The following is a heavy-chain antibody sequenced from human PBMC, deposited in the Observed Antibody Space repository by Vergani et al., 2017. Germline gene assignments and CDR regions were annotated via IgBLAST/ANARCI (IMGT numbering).Heavy chain of an antibody. V-gene: IGHV3-48*03. CDR3: ATSGTIHIVVAASDNEAFDM. CDR2: SGLEGARMI. CDR1: EFKISDFD. J-gene: IGHJ3*02. Sequence: DVQLVQSGGGQVQPGESLEVSCAASEFKISDFDIHWVRQAPGRGLEWVGSSGLEGARMIANSVASFSASVRGRFGISRDDAQNSLYLQMNSLRAEDAAVYYCATSGTIHIVVAASDNEAFDMWGQGTVVTVSS. D-gene: IGHD2-15*01.